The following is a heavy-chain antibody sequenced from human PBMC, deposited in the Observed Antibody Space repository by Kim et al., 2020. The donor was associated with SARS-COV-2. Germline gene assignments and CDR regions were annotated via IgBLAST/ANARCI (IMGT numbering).Heavy chain of an antibody. CDR1: GFTFSSYS. J-gene: IGHJ3*02. D-gene: IGHD3-9*01. CDR3: ARDQLTGRITIFSASDAFDI. CDR2: ISSSSYI. V-gene: IGHV3-21*01. Sequence: GGSLRLSCAASGFTFSSYSMNWVRQAPGKGLEWVSSISSSSYIYYADSVKGRFTISRDNAKNSLYLQMNSLRAEDTAVYYCARDQLTGRITIFSASDAFDIWGQGTMVTVSS.